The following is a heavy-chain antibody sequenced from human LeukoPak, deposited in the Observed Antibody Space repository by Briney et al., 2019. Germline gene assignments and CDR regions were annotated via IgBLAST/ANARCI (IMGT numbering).Heavy chain of an antibody. D-gene: IGHD3-22*01. J-gene: IGHJ4*02. Sequence: SVKVSCKAAGGTFSSYAICWVRQAPGQGLEWMGRIIPILGIANYAQKVQGRVTITADKSASTAYMELSSMRSEDTAVYYYARFTTSYYDSSCYPNWGQGTLVTVSS. CDR1: GGTFSSYA. V-gene: IGHV1-69*04. CDR2: IIPILGIA. CDR3: ARFTTSYYDSSCYPN.